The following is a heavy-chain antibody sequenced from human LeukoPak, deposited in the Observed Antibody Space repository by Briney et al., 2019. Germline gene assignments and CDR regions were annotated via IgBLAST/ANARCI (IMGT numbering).Heavy chain of an antibody. CDR2: IYYSGST. Sequence: SETLSLTCTVSGDSISGYYWSWIRQPPGKGLEWIGHIYYSGSTYYNPSLKSRVTISVDTSKNQFSLKLSSVTAADTAVYYCARDQRYCSGGSCYPVNAFDIWGQGTMVTVSS. J-gene: IGHJ3*02. CDR3: ARDQRYCSGGSCYPVNAFDI. D-gene: IGHD2-15*01. CDR1: GDSISGYY. V-gene: IGHV4-59*12.